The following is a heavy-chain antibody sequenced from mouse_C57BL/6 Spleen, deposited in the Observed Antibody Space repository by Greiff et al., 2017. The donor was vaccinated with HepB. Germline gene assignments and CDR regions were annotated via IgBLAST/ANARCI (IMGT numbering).Heavy chain of an antibody. V-gene: IGHV3-6*01. D-gene: IGHD1-1*01. Sequence: EVKLMESGPGLVKPSQSLSLTCSVTGYSITSGYYWNWIRQFPGNKLEWMGYISYDGSNNYNPSLKNRISITRDTSKNQFFLKLNSVTTEDTATYYCARALITTVVRGFAYWGQGTLVTVSA. CDR1: GYSITSGYY. J-gene: IGHJ3*01. CDR2: ISYDGSN. CDR3: ARALITTVVRGFAY.